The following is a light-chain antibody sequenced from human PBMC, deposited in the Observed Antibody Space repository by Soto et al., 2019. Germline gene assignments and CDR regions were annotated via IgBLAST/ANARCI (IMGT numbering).Light chain of an antibody. Sequence: QSVLTQPPSASGSTGQSVTIPCAGTSTDVGEYNYVSWYQQHPGKVPKLIIFEVNKRPSGFPARFSGSKSGDTASLTVSGLQAEDEADYYCSSFVGAPVILGGGTKLTVL. CDR3: SSFVGAPVI. CDR1: STDVGEYNY. V-gene: IGLV2-8*01. J-gene: IGLJ2*01. CDR2: EVN.